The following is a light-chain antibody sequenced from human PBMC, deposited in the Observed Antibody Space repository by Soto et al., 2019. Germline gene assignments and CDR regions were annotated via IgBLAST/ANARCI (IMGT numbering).Light chain of an antibody. J-gene: IGKJ1*01. Sequence: EIVLTQSAGTLSLSPGERATLSCRASQSVSNNYLAWYQQKPGQAPRLLIYGASSRATGIPDRFSGSGSGTDFTLTISRLEPEDFAVYYCQQYGSSGTFGQGTKVDIK. CDR1: QSVSNNY. CDR3: QQYGSSGT. CDR2: GAS. V-gene: IGKV3-20*01.